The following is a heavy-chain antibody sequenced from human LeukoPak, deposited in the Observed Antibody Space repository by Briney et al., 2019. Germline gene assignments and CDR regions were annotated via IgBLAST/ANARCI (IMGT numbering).Heavy chain of an antibody. CDR1: GFTFSNYA. V-gene: IGHV3-30*14. CDR3: ARGYSSDN. CDR2: ISYDGSVE. Sequence: GGSLRLSCAASGFTFSNYAMHWVRQAPGKGLEWVALISYDGSVEKNAASVKGRFTISRDNSKNTLNLQMNSLRAEDAAVYYCARGYSSDNWGQGTLVTVSS. D-gene: IGHD2-21*01. J-gene: IGHJ4*02.